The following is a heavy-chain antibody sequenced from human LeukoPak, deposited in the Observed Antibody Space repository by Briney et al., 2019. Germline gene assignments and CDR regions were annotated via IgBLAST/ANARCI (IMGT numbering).Heavy chain of an antibody. D-gene: IGHD2-21*02. Sequence: GESLKISWKGSGYSFANYWIGGVRQMPGKGLEWMGIIYPGDSDTRYSPSFQGQVTISADKSISTAYLQWRNMKASDTAMYYCARPLSGGDPPGYWGQGTLVTVSS. CDR2: IYPGDSDT. CDR1: GYSFANYW. CDR3: ARPLSGGDPPGY. V-gene: IGHV5-51*01. J-gene: IGHJ4*02.